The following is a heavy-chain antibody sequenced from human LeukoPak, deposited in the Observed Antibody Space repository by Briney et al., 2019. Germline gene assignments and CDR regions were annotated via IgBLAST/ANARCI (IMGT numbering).Heavy chain of an antibody. D-gene: IGHD6-13*01. CDR1: GFTFSSYG. Sequence: GGSLRLSCAASGFTFSSYGMSWVRQAPGKGLEWVSAISGSGGSTYYADSVKGRFTISRDNSKDTLYLQMNSLRAEDTAVYYCAKGPGSSWYYYYMDVWGKGTTVTVSS. CDR2: ISGSGGST. CDR3: AKGPGSSWYYYYMDV. J-gene: IGHJ6*03. V-gene: IGHV3-23*01.